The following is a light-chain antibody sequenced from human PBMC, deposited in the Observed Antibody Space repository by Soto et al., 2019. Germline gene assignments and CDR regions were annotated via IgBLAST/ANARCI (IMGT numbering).Light chain of an antibody. CDR3: AAWDDILNGYV. CDR2: SNY. J-gene: IGLJ1*01. Sequence: QSVLTQPPSVSGAPGQRVTISCTGSNSNIGAGYDVHWYQQLPGIAPKLLIYSNYDRPSGVPDRFSGSTSGTSASLVIRGLQSEDEADYYCAAWDDILNGYVFGGGTKLTVL. V-gene: IGLV1-40*01. CDR1: NSNIGAGYD.